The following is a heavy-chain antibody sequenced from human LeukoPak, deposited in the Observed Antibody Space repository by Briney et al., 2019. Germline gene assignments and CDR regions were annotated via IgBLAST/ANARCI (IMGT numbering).Heavy chain of an antibody. CDR2: TYYSGST. V-gene: IGHV4-31*03. CDR3: ARSYYYDSSGYYCDY. Sequence: SQTLSLTCTVSGGSISSGGYYWSWIRQHPGKGLEWIVYTYYSGSTYYNPSLKSRVTISVDTSRNQFSLKLSSVTAADTAVYYCARSYYYDSSGYYCDYWGQGTLVTVSS. D-gene: IGHD3-22*01. CDR1: GGSISSGGYY. J-gene: IGHJ4*02.